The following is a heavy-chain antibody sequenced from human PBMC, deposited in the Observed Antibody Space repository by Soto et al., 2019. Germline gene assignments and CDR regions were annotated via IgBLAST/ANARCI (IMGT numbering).Heavy chain of an antibody. V-gene: IGHV1-69*08. CDR1: GGTFSSYT. CDR3: ARDPYDSSGYVY. Sequence: QVQLVQSGAEVKKPGSSVKVSCKASGGTFSSYTISWVRQAPGQGLEWMGRIIPILGIANYAQKFQGRVTITADKSTSTAYMELSSLRSEDTAVYYCARDPYDSSGYVYWGQGTLVTVSS. J-gene: IGHJ4*02. D-gene: IGHD3-22*01. CDR2: IIPILGIA.